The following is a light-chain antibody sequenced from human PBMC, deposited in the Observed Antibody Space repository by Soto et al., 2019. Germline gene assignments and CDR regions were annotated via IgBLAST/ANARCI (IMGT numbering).Light chain of an antibody. J-gene: IGKJ1*01. CDR3: QQSFSTLGWT. CDR1: QGVRNW. Sequence: DIQMTQSPSSVSASVGDRVTITCRASQGVRNWLAWYQQKPGEAPKLLIYAASTLRRGVPSRFRGSGSGTDFTFTITSLQPEDFATYYCQQSFSTLGWTFGQGTKVEIK. CDR2: AAS. V-gene: IGKV1-12*01.